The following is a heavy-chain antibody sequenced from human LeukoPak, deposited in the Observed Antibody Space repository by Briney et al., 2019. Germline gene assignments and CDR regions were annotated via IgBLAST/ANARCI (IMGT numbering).Heavy chain of an antibody. CDR2: IKQDGSES. CDR3: ARHQRGGSSSPLFYFDY. D-gene: IGHD1-26*01. V-gene: IGHV3-7*04. J-gene: IGHJ4*02. Sequence: GGSLRLSCTASGFTFSSYRMSWVRQAPGKGLEWVGYIKQDGSESYYVDSVKGRFTISRDNAKNSLFLQMNSLRVEDTAVYYCARHQRGGSSSPLFYFDYWGQGTLVTVSS. CDR1: GFTFSSYR.